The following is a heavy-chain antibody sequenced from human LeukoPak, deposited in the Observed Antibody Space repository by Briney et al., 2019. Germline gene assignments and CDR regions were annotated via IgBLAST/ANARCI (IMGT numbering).Heavy chain of an antibody. CDR1: GYTFTSYG. V-gene: IGHV1-18*01. CDR2: ISAYNGNT. CDR3: ARGMITFGGVIVSNWLGP. J-gene: IGHJ5*02. D-gene: IGHD3-16*02. Sequence: GASVKVSCKASGYTFTSYGISWVRQAPGQGLEWMGWISAYNGNTNYAQKLQGRVTMTTDTSTSTAYMELRSLRSDDTAVYYCARGMITFGGVIVSNWLGPWGQGTLVTVSS.